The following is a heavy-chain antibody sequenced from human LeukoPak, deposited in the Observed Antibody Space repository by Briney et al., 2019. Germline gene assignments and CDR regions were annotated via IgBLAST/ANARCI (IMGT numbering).Heavy chain of an antibody. CDR2: ISAYNGNT. CDR3: ASALFITMVRGPYYYGMDV. Sequence: ASVKVSCKASGYTFTSYGISWVRQAPGQGLEWMGWISAYNGNTNYAQKLQGRVTMTTDTSTSTVYMELSSLRSEDTAVYYCASALFITMVRGPYYYGMDVWGQGTTVTVSS. D-gene: IGHD3-10*01. CDR1: GYTFTSYG. V-gene: IGHV1-18*01. J-gene: IGHJ6*02.